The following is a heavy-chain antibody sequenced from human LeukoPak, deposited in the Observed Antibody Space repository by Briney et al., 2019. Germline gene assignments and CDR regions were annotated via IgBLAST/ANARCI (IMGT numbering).Heavy chain of an antibody. J-gene: IGHJ4*02. V-gene: IGHV4-61*02. CDR3: AREDYYDSSGYWYFDY. D-gene: IGHD3-22*01. CDR2: IYTSGST. CDR1: GYSISSGYY. Sequence: SETLSLTCTVSGYSISSGYYWGWIRQPAGKGLEWIGRIYTSGSTNYNPSLKSRVTISVDTSKNQFSLKLSSVTAADTAVYYCAREDYYDSSGYWYFDYWGQGTLVTVSS.